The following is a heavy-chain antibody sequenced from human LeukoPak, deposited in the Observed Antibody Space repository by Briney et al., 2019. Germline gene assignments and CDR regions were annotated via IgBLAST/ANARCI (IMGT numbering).Heavy chain of an antibody. D-gene: IGHD3-22*01. V-gene: IGHV3-9*01. Sequence: GGSLRLSCAASGFTFDDYAMHWVRRAPGKGLEWVSGISWNSGSIGYADSVKGRFTISRDNAKNSLYLQMNSLRAEDTALYYCAKEMGYYDSSGYYDYWGQGTLVTVSS. CDR1: GFTFDDYA. J-gene: IGHJ4*02. CDR3: AKEMGYYDSSGYYDY. CDR2: ISWNSGSI.